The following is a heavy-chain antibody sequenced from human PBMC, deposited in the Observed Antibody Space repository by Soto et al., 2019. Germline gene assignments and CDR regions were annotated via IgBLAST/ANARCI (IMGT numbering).Heavy chain of an antibody. V-gene: IGHV4-61*08. CDR1: GGSVSSGDYY. CDR3: ARIPVDTYMINWFDP. J-gene: IGHJ5*02. CDR2: IYYSGST. Sequence: SETLSLTCTVSGGSVSSGDYYWSWIRQPPGKGLEWIGYIYYSGSTNYNPSLKSRVSISLDTSKNQFSLRLTSVTAADTAVYYCARIPVDTYMINWFDPWGQGTLVTVSS. D-gene: IGHD5-18*01.